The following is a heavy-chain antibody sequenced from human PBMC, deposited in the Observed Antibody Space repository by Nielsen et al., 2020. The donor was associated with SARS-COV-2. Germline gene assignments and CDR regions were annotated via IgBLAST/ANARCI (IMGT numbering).Heavy chain of an antibody. D-gene: IGHD5-12*01. CDR2: INAGNGNT. CDR1: GYTFTSYA. J-gene: IGHJ3*02. Sequence: ASVKVSCKASGYTFTSYAMHWVRQAPGQRLEWMGWINAGNGNTKYSQKFQGRVTITRDTSASTAYMELSSLRSEDTAVYYCAASLGYVGPFDIWGQGTMVTVSS. CDR3: AASLGYVGPFDI. V-gene: IGHV1-3*01.